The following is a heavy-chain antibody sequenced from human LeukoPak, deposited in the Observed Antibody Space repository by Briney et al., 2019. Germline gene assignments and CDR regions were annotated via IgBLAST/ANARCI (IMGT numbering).Heavy chain of an antibody. V-gene: IGHV3-21*01. CDR1: GFTLSSYS. D-gene: IGHD3-22*01. Sequence: GGSLRLSCAASGFTLSSYSMNWVRQAPGKGLEWVSSISSSSSHIYYADSVKGRFTISRDKAKSSLNLQMNSLRAEYTALYYCARGDYYYDSSGYYFDYWGQGTLVTVSS. J-gene: IGHJ4*02. CDR2: ISSSSSHI. CDR3: ARGDYYYDSSGYYFDY.